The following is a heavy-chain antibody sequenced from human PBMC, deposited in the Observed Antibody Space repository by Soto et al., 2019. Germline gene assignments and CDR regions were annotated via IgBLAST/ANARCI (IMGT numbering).Heavy chain of an antibody. CDR3: ARGKDDYIWDNWFDP. V-gene: IGHV3-21*01. J-gene: IGHJ5*02. Sequence: PGGSLRLSCAASGFTFSSYSMNWVRQAPGKGLEWVSSISSSSSYIYYADSVKGRFTISRDNAKNSLYLQMNSLRAEDTAVYYCARGKDDYIWDNWFDPWGQGTLVTVSS. CDR1: GFTFSSYS. CDR2: ISSSSSYI. D-gene: IGHD3-16*01.